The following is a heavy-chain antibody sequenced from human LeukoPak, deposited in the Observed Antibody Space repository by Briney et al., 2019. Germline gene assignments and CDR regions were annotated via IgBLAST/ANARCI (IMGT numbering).Heavy chain of an antibody. CDR1: GFTFSSYS. Sequence: PGGSLRLSXAASGFTFSSYSMNWVRQAPGKGLEWVSSISSSSSYIYYADSVKGRFTISRDNAKNSLYLQMNSLRAEDMALYYCAKDEFVASDFTGAFDIWGQGTMVTVSS. V-gene: IGHV3-21*04. D-gene: IGHD2-8*02. CDR2: ISSSSSYI. CDR3: AKDEFVASDFTGAFDI. J-gene: IGHJ3*02.